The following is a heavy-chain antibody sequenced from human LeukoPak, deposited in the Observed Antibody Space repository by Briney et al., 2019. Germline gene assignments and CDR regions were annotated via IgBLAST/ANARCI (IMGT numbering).Heavy chain of an antibody. Sequence: GGSLRLSCAASGFSFSSYAMSWVRQAPGKGLEWVSALSGTGRSTYYADSVRGRFAISRDNSKNTLFLQVNSLRAEDTAVYYCAKGGDSSSWLFDFWGQGTLVTVSS. CDR1: GFSFSSYA. V-gene: IGHV3-23*01. J-gene: IGHJ4*02. CDR3: AKGGDSSSWLFDF. CDR2: LSGTGRST. D-gene: IGHD6-13*01.